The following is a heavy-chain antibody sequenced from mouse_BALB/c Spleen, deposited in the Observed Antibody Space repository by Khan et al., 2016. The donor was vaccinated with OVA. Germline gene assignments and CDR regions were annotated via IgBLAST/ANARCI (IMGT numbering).Heavy chain of an antibody. CDR3: ARGNYYGSTSWFGY. D-gene: IGHD1-1*01. Sequence: QVQLQQSGAELMKPGASVKISCKATGYTFSSYWIEWVKQRPGHGLEWIGEILPGSNSSNYNERFKGKATITADTSSNTAYMQLSSLTSEDSAICYCARGNYYGSTSWFGYWGQGTLVTVSA. J-gene: IGHJ3*01. CDR1: GYTFSSYW. CDR2: ILPGSNSS. V-gene: IGHV1-9*01.